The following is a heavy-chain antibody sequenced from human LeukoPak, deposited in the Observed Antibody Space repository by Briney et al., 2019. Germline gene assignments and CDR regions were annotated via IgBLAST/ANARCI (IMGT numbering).Heavy chain of an antibody. CDR3: VKEVTGDGYFDY. D-gene: IGHD5-24*01. Sequence: GGSLRLSCVASGFTFSNYAMSWVRQAPGKGLEWIAALNGGRTFFQDSVRGRFTISRDNSKNTLYLQLNSLRGDDTAVYYCVKEVTGDGYFDYWGRGTLVTVSS. V-gene: IGHV3-23*01. CDR1: GFTFSNYA. CDR2: LNGGRT. J-gene: IGHJ4*02.